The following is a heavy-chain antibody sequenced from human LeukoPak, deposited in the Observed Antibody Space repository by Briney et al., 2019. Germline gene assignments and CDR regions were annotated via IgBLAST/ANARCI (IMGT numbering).Heavy chain of an antibody. D-gene: IGHD2-2*01. CDR1: GFTFSDYY. V-gene: IGHV3-11*01. Sequence: PGGSLRLSCAASGFTFSDYYMSWIRQAPGKGLEWVSYISSSGSTIYYADSVKGRFTISRDNSKNTLYLQMNSLRAEDTAVYYCARDLYDIVAVPAAPGGSDYWGQGTLVTVSS. CDR3: ARDLYDIVAVPAAPGGSDY. CDR2: ISSSGSTI. J-gene: IGHJ4*02.